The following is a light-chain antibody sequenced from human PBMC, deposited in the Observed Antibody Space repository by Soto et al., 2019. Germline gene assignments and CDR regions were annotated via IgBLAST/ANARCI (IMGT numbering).Light chain of an antibody. J-gene: IGLJ1*01. Sequence: QSALTQPPSVSGSPGQSVTISCTGTSTDFVGYNRVSWYQQPPGTAPKLMIYDVTLRPSGVSNRFSGSKSGNTASLTISGLQAEDEADFYCSSFSRSTPLVFGTGTKLTVL. CDR1: STDFVGYNR. V-gene: IGLV2-18*02. CDR3: SSFSRSTPLV. CDR2: DVT.